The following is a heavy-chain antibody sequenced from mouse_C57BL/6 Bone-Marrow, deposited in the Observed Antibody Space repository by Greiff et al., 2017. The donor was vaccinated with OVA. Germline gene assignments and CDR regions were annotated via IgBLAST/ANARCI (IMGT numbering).Heavy chain of an antibody. Sequence: VQLQQSGPELVKPGASVKISCKASGYTFTDYYMNWVKQSHGKSLEWIGDINPNNGGTSYNQKFKGKATLTVDKSSSTAYMELRSLTSEDSAVYYCARALITTVVERFDYWGQGTTLTVSS. D-gene: IGHD1-1*01. CDR2: INPNNGGT. CDR1: GYTFTDYY. CDR3: ARALITTVVERFDY. J-gene: IGHJ2*01. V-gene: IGHV1-26*01.